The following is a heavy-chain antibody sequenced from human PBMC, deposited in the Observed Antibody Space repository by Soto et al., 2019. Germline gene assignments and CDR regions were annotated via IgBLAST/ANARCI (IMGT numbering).Heavy chain of an antibody. CDR2: INHSGST. V-gene: IGHV4-34*01. J-gene: IGHJ4*02. CDR3: ARDKITALFDY. CDR1: GGSFSGYY. D-gene: IGHD3-10*01. Sequence: QVQLQQWGAGLLKPSETLSLTCAVYGGSFSGYYWTWIRQPPGTGLEWIGEINHSGSTNYNPSLKXGVTLSLDTPKNQFSLKLTSVTAAATAVYYCARDKITALFDYWGQGTLVTVSS.